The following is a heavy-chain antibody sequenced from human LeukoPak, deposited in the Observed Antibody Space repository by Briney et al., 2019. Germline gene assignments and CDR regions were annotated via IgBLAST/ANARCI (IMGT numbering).Heavy chain of an antibody. CDR3: ARDAGSGWSSFDY. J-gene: IGHJ4*02. CDR2: TYYRSKWYN. V-gene: IGHV6-1*01. D-gene: IGHD6-19*01. Sequence: SQTLSLTCAISGDSVSSNSAAWNWFRQSPSRGLEWLGRTYYRSKWYNDYAVSMKSRMTINPDASKDQFSLQLNSVTPEDTAVYYCARDAGSGWSSFDYWGQGTLVTVSS. CDR1: GDSVSSNSAA.